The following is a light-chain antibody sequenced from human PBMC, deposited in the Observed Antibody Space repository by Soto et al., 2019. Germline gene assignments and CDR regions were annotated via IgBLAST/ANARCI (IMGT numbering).Light chain of an antibody. CDR3: QQRSNWPRIT. Sequence: EIVLTQSPATLSLSPGERATLSCRASQSVSSYLAWYHQKPGQAPRLLIYDAANRATGIPARFSGSGSGTDFTLTIISLEAEDFAVYYCQQRSNWPRITFGQGTRLEIK. CDR1: QSVSSY. V-gene: IGKV3-11*01. J-gene: IGKJ5*01. CDR2: DAA.